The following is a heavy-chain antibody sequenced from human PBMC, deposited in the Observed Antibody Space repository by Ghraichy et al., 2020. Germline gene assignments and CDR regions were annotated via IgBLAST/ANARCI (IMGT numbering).Heavy chain of an antibody. J-gene: IGHJ1*01. CDR3: ARGEMGQQLYQH. V-gene: IGHV1-8*01. D-gene: IGHD6-13*01. CDR1: GYTFTSYD. Sequence: ASVKVSCKASGYTFTSYDINWVRQATGQGLEWMGWMNPNSGNTGYAQKFQGRVTMTRNTSISTAYMELSSLRSEDTAVYYCARGEMGQQLYQHWGQGTLVTVSS. CDR2: MNPNSGNT.